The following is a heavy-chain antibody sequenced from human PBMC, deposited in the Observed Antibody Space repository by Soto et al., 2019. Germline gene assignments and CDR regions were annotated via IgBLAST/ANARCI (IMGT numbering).Heavy chain of an antibody. J-gene: IGHJ2*01. D-gene: IGHD2-2*01. CDR3: ARARGTTPAVWYFDL. Sequence: QVQLQESGPGLVKPSETLSLTCTVSGDFISSHYWSWIRQPPGKGLEWIGYVYHNGETDSNPSLKGRASISMDTPKNEISLSLPSVTAADADVYYCARARGTTPAVWYFDLWGRGTLVTVSS. V-gene: IGHV4-59*11. CDR2: VYHNGET. CDR1: GDFISSHY.